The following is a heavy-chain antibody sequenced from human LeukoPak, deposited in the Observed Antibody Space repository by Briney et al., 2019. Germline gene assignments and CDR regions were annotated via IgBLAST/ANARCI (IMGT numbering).Heavy chain of an antibody. D-gene: IGHD3-22*01. CDR3: ARDSFGYYYDSSGYWDNWFDP. Sequence: PSETLSLTCNVSGGSISSYYWSWIRQPPGKGLEWIGYIYYSGSTNYNPSLKSRVTISVDTSKNQFSLRLSSVTAADTAVYYCARDSFGYYYDSSGYWDNWFDPWGQGTLVTVSS. V-gene: IGHV4-59*01. CDR2: IYYSGST. CDR1: GGSISSYY. J-gene: IGHJ5*02.